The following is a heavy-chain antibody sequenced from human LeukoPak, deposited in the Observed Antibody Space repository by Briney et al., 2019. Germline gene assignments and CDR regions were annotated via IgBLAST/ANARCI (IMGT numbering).Heavy chain of an antibody. D-gene: IGHD5-12*01. V-gene: IGHV3-30*04. CDR1: GFTFSSYA. CDR2: ISYDGSNK. CDR3: ARDYTTVATIRLDY. J-gene: IGHJ4*02. Sequence: GGSLRLSCAASGFTFSSYAMHWVRQAPGKGLEWVAVISYDGSNKYYADSVKGRFTISRDNSKNTLYLQMNSLRAEDTAVYYCARDYTTVATIRLDYWGQGTLVTVSS.